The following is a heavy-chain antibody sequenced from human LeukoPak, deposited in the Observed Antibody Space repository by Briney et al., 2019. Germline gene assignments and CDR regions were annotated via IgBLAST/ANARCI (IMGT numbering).Heavy chain of an antibody. CDR1: GYTFTDYY. CDR3: ARDNKSTADAFDI. V-gene: IGHV1-2*04. D-gene: IGHD5/OR15-5a*01. J-gene: IGHJ3*02. Sequence: ASVKVSCKASGYTFTDYYMHWVRQAPGQGLEWMGWINPNSGDTKYAQKFQGWVTMTRDTSISTAYMEVSRLRSDDTAIYYCARDNKSTADAFDIWGQGTMVTVSS. CDR2: INPNSGDT.